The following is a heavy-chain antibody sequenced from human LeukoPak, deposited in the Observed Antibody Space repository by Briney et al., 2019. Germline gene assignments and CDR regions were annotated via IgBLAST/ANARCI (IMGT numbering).Heavy chain of an antibody. CDR2: ISAYNGNT. J-gene: IGHJ5*02. CDR3: ARDIHCSGGSCYYDWFDP. CDR1: GYTFTGYY. D-gene: IGHD2-15*01. V-gene: IGHV1-18*04. Sequence: ASVKVSCKASGYTFTGYYMHWVRQAPGQGLEWMGWISAYNGNTNYAQKLQGRVTMTTDTSTSTAYMELRSLRSDDTAVYYCARDIHCSGGSCYYDWFDPWGQGTLVTVSS.